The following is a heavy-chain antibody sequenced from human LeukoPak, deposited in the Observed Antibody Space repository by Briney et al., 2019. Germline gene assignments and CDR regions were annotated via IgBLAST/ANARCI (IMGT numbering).Heavy chain of an antibody. CDR3: ARGAPAGPFDAFDI. V-gene: IGHV3-23*01. Sequence: GGSLRLSCAASGFSFSSYAMSWVRQAPGKGLEWVSGFSGSGDNTYYAEYVKGRFTISRDNSKNTLYLQMNSLRAEDTAVYYCARGAPAGPFDAFDIWGQGTMVAVSS. CDR2: FSGSGDNT. J-gene: IGHJ3*02. CDR1: GFSFSSYA. D-gene: IGHD6-13*01.